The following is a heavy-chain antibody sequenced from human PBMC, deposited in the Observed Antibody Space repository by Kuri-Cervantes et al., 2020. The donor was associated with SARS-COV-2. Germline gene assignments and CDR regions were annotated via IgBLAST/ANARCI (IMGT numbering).Heavy chain of an antibody. V-gene: IGHV4-39*01. CDR3: ARQSSTLDWFDP. J-gene: IGHJ5*02. CDR1: GDSVSSKTYY. CDR2: VYYTGSA. Sequence: SETLSLSCSVSGDSVSSKTYYWGWIRQSPGKGLEWIGSVYYTGSAYYNPPLKSRATLSVDTSKNQVSLKLSSSTAADTGRYYCARQSSTLDWFDPWGQGTLVTVSS. D-gene: IGHD2-2*01.